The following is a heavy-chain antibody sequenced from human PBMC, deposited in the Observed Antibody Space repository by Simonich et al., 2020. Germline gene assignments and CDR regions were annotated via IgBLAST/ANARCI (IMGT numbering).Heavy chain of an antibody. J-gene: IGHJ3*02. Sequence: QVQLQQWGAGLLKPSETLSLTCAVYGGSFSGYYWSWIRQPPGKGLEGIGEINHRGSTNYNPSLKSRGTISVDTSKNQFSLKLSSVTAADTAVYYCARGKGWKNAFDIWGQGTMVTVSS. CDR3: ARGKGWKNAFDI. CDR1: GGSFSGYY. V-gene: IGHV4-34*01. CDR2: INHRGST. D-gene: IGHD1-1*01.